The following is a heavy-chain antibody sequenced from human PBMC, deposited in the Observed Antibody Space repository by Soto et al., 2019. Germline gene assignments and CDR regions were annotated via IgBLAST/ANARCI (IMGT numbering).Heavy chain of an antibody. CDR2: IIPILGIA. V-gene: IGHV1-69*02. Sequence: QVQLVQSGAEVKKPGSSVKVSCKASGGTFSSYTISWVRQAPGQGLEWMGRIIPILGIANYAQKFQGRVTITADKSTSTAYMELSSLRSEDTAVYYCARQGYSGSLGTGIAYWGQGTLVTVSS. CDR3: ARQGYSGSLGTGIAY. CDR1: GGTFSSYT. D-gene: IGHD6-13*01. J-gene: IGHJ4*02.